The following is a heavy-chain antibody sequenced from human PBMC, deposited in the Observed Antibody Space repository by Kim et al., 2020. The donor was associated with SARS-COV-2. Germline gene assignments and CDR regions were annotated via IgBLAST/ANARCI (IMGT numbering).Heavy chain of an antibody. CDR3: VKVDGIAAAGPRSDY. J-gene: IGHJ4*02. CDR2: ISSNGGST. CDR1: GFTFSSYA. V-gene: IGHV3-64D*09. D-gene: IGHD6-13*01. Sequence: GGSLRLSCSASGFTFSSYAMHWVRQAPGKGLEYVSAISSNGGSTYYADSVKGRFTISRDNSKNTLYLQMSSLRAEDTAVYYCVKVDGIAAAGPRSDYWGQGTLVTVSS.